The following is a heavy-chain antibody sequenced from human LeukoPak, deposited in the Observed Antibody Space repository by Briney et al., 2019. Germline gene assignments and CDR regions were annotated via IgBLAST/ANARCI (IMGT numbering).Heavy chain of an antibody. CDR1: GFTVSSNY. V-gene: IGHV3-53*05. D-gene: IGHD3-16*01. J-gene: IGHJ4*02. CDR2: IYSGGST. CDR3: VKDNGQGGFDY. Sequence: GGSLRLSCAASGFTVSSNYMSWVRQAPGKGLEWVPVIYSGGSTYYADSVKGRFTISRDSSKNTLYLQMDSLRPEDTAIYYCVKDNGQGGFDYWGQGTLVTVSS.